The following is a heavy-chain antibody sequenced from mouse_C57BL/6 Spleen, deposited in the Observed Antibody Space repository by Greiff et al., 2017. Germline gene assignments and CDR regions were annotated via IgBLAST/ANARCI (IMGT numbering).Heavy chain of an antibody. CDR2: IYPGDGDT. D-gene: IGHD3-3*01. V-gene: IGHV1-82*01. Sequence: VQLQESGPELVKPGASVKISCKASGYAFSSSWMNWVKQRPGKGLEWIGRIYPGDGDTNYNGKFKGKATLTADKSSSTAYMQLSSLTSEDSAVYFCARGWGGLAMGYWGQGTSVTVSS. J-gene: IGHJ4*01. CDR3: ARGWGGLAMGY. CDR1: GYAFSSSW.